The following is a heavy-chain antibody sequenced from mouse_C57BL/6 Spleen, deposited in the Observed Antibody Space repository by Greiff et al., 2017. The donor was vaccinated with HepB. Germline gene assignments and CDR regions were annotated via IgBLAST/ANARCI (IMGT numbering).Heavy chain of an antibody. V-gene: IGHV1-82*01. J-gene: IGHJ3*01. Sequence: QVQLQQSGPELVKPGASVKISCKASGYAFSSSWMNWVKQRPGKGLEWIGRIYPGDGDTNYNGKFKGKATLTADKSSSTAYMQLSSLTSEDSAVYFCAREADYDGFAYWGQGTLVTVSA. CDR2: IYPGDGDT. D-gene: IGHD2-4*01. CDR1: GYAFSSSW. CDR3: AREADYDGFAY.